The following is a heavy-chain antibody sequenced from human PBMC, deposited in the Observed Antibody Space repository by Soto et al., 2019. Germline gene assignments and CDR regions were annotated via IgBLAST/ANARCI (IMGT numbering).Heavy chain of an antibody. Sequence: SETLSLTCAVSGGSISSSNWWSWVRQPPGKGLEWIGEIYHSGSTNYNPSLKSRVTISVDKSKNQFSLKLSSVTAADTAVYYCARDRSYDSSGYYTHALDYWGQGTLVTVSS. D-gene: IGHD3-22*01. J-gene: IGHJ4*02. CDR1: GGSISSSNW. CDR3: ARDRSYDSSGYYTHALDY. CDR2: IYHSGST. V-gene: IGHV4-4*02.